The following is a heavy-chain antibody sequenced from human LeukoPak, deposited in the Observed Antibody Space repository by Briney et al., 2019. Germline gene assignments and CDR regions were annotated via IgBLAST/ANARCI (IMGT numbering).Heavy chain of an antibody. CDR3: ARVGHCSSTSCIGNWFDP. J-gene: IGHJ5*02. CDR1: GGSISSYY. D-gene: IGHD2-2*01. Sequence: SETLSLTCTVSGGSISSYYWSWIRQPPGKGLEWIRYIYYSGSTNYNPSLKSRVTISVDTSKNQFSLKLSSVTAADTAVYYCARVGHCSSTSCIGNWFDPWGQGTLVTVSS. V-gene: IGHV4-59*01. CDR2: IYYSGST.